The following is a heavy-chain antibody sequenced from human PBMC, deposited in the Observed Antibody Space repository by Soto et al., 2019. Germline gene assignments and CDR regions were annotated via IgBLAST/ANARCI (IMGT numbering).Heavy chain of an antibody. CDR3: ARAVAGTTSLLAY. D-gene: IGHD6-19*01. J-gene: IGHJ4*02. V-gene: IGHV1-69*02. Sequence: SVKVSCKASGGTFSSYTISWVRQAPGQGLEWMGRIIPILGIANYAQKFQGRVTITADKSTSTAYMELSSLRSEDTAVYYCARAVAGTTSLLAYWGQGTLVTVS. CDR1: GGTFSSYT. CDR2: IIPILGIA.